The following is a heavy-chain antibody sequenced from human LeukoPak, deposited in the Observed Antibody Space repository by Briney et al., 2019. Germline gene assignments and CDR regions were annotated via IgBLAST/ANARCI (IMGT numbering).Heavy chain of an antibody. CDR1: GFTFTTYW. D-gene: IGHD2-15*01. CDR2: ISVSGNT. J-gene: IGHJ4*02. V-gene: IGHV3-23*01. CDR3: AKAPVTTCSGAYCYPFDY. Sequence: PGESLRLSCAASGFTFTTYWMSWVRQLPGKGLEWVSAISVSGNTYHADSVKGRFTISRDSSKNTLYLQMNSLRAGDAAVYYCAKAPVTTCSGAYCYPFDYWSQGTLVTV.